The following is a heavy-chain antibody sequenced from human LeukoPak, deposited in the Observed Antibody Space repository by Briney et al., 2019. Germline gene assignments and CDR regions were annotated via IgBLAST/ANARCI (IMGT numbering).Heavy chain of an antibody. CDR3: ASRIVAAYYYGMDV. CDR2: IIPIFGTA. V-gene: IGHV1-69*13. CDR1: GGAFSSYA. Sequence: SVKVSCKASGGAFSSYAISWVRQAPGQGLEWMGGIIPIFGTANYAQKFQGRVTITADESTSTAYMELSSLRSEDTAVYYCASRIVAAYYYGMDVWGQGTTVTVSS. D-gene: IGHD6-13*01. J-gene: IGHJ6*02.